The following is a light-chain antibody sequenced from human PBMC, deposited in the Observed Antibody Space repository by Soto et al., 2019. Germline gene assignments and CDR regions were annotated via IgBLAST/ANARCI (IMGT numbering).Light chain of an antibody. V-gene: IGLV2-8*01. J-gene: IGLJ2*01. Sequence: QSVLTQPPSASGSPGQSVTISCTGTSSDVGGYNYVSWYQQHPGKAPKLMIYEVSKRPSGVPDRFSGSKSGNTASLTVSGLQAEDEADYYCISYAGSNTPVVFGGGTKLTVL. CDR2: EVS. CDR3: ISYAGSNTPVV. CDR1: SSDVGGYNY.